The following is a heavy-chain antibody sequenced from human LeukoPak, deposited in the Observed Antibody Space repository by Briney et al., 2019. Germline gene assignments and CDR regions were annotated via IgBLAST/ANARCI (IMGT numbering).Heavy chain of an antibody. CDR2: IYSGGST. Sequence: GGSLRLSCAASGFTVSSNYMSWVRQAPGKGLEWVSVIYSGGSTYYADSVKGRFTISRDNSKNTLYLQMNSLRAEDTAVYYCARYRSSGWYDAFDIWGQGTMVTVSS. CDR3: ARYRSSGWYDAFDI. D-gene: IGHD6-19*01. V-gene: IGHV3-53*01. CDR1: GFTVSSNY. J-gene: IGHJ3*02.